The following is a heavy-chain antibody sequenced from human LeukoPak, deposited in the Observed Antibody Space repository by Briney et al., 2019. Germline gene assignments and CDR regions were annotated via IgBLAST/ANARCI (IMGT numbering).Heavy chain of an antibody. D-gene: IGHD3-10*01. CDR1: GFAFSSYG. Sequence: GGSLRLSCAASGFAFSSYGMHWVRQAPGKGLEWVAVISYDGGNKYYADSVKGRFTISRDNSKNTLYLQMNSLRAADTAVYYCAIMPYYYGSGTYLEVNWGQGTMVTVSS. CDR2: ISYDGGNK. J-gene: IGHJ3*01. V-gene: IGHV3-30*03. CDR3: AIMPYYYGSGTYLEVN.